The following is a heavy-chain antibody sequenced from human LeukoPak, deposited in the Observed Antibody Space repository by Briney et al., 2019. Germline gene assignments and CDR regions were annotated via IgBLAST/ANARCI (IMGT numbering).Heavy chain of an antibody. J-gene: IGHJ4*02. CDR3: TRIGDGYPY. D-gene: IGHD5-24*01. V-gene: IGHV1-2*02. Sequence: ASVKVSCKASGYIFTAYYLHWVRQAPGQGPEWVGWIKADCGDTNYARKFQGRVTMTRDTSITTVYMELSSLTSDDTAVYYCTRIGDGYPYWGQGSLVTVSS. CDR1: GYIFTAYY. CDR2: IKADCGDT.